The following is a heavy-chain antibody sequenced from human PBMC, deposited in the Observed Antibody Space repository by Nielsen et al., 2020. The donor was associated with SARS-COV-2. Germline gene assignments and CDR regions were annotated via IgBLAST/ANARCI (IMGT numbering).Heavy chain of an antibody. J-gene: IGHJ5*02. CDR2: IYHSGST. D-gene: IGHD3-22*01. CDR3: ARVRVVVVITSLDDWFDP. CDR1: GGSISSSNW. V-gene: IGHV4-4*02. Sequence: SETLSLTCAVSGGSISSSNWWSWVRQPPGKGLEWIGEIYHSGSTNYNPSLKSRVTISVDKSKNQFSLKLSSVTAADTAVYYCARVRVVVVITSLDDWFDPWGQGTLVTVSS.